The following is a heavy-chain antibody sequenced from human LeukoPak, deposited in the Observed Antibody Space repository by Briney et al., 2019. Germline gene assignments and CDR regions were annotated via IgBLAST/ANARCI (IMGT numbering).Heavy chain of an antibody. CDR3: GSRGHGVVPF. CDR1: GGSVSTTNSY. D-gene: IGHD3-10*02. Sequence: PSETLSLTCTVPGGSVSTTNSYWVWVRPPPGKGLEWVGSIYYGGSTHYYPSLNSSVTISINKSKHQLCLKPAAVTAADSAVYYCGSRGHGVVPFWGQGILVTVSS. J-gene: IGHJ4*02. CDR2: IYYGGST. V-gene: IGHV4-39*01.